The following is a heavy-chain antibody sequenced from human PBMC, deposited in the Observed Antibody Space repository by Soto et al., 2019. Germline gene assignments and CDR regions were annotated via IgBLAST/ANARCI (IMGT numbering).Heavy chain of an antibody. CDR3: AKERIEGNFDY. J-gene: IGHJ4*02. V-gene: IGHV3-23*01. Sequence: EVQVLDSGGGLVQPGGSLRLSCAASGFTFNNYAMNWVRQAPGKGLEWVATISGTGGSTYYADFVKGRFTIARDNSKNSIYLQKKSLRGEDTDVYYCAKERIEGNFDYWGQGTQVTVSS. CDR2: ISGTGGST. CDR1: GFTFNNYA.